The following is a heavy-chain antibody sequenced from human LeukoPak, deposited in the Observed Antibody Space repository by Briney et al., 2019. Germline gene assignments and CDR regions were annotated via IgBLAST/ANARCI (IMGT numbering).Heavy chain of an antibody. CDR3: ARGQSSDWYGPYLDY. CDR1: GGTFSSYT. CDR2: IIPIFGTA. D-gene: IGHD6-19*01. V-gene: IGHV1-69*13. J-gene: IGHJ4*02. Sequence: GASVKVSCTASGGTFSSYTINWVRQAPGQGLEWMGRIIPIFGTANYDYAQKFQGRVTITADESTSTAYMELSSLRSEDTAVYYCARGQSSDWYGPYLDYWGQGTLVIVSS.